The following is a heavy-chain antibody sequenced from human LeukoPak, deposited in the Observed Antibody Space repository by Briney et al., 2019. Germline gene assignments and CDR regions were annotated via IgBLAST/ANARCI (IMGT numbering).Heavy chain of an antibody. CDR1: GGSISSYY. CDR3: ARETRILLWFGEPTLADYYYYYMDV. D-gene: IGHD3-10*01. CDR2: IYYSGST. V-gene: IGHV4-59*01. Sequence: PSETLSLTCTVSGGSISSYYWSWIRQPPGKGLEWIGYIYYSGSTNYNPSLKSRVTISVDTSKNQFSLKLSSVTAADTAVYYCARETRILLWFGEPTLADYYYYYMDVWGKGTTVTVSS. J-gene: IGHJ6*03.